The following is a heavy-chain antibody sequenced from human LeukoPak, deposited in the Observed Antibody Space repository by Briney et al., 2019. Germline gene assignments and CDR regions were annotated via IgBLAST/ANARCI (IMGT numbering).Heavy chain of an antibody. V-gene: IGHV4-34*01. J-gene: IGHJ5*02. CDR2: INHSGST. CDR3: AREGGIAVAVNNWFDP. CDR1: GFTFSSYW. D-gene: IGHD6-19*01. Sequence: GSLRLSCAASGFTFSSYWMSWIRQPPGKGLEWIGEINHSGSTNYNPSLKSRVTISVDTSRNQFSLKLSSVTAADTAVYYCAREGGIAVAVNNWFDPWGQGTLVTVSS.